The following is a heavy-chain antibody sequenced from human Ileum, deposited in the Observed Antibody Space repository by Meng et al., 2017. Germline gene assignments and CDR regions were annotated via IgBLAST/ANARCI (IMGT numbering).Heavy chain of an antibody. CDR2: IYYYGNT. J-gene: IGHJ4*02. D-gene: IGHD5-18*01. CDR3: AREFYVDTAMVIDS. Sequence: QVQLQESGPGLVKPSQTLSLTCTGPGDSLTSVNTQWSWVRQSPGKGPEYIGYIYYYGNTYYNPSLKSRLIISIDTSRNEFSLRLNSVTAADTAVYYCAREFYVDTAMVIDSWGQGTLVTVSS. CDR1: GDSLTSVNTQ. V-gene: IGHV4-30-4*01.